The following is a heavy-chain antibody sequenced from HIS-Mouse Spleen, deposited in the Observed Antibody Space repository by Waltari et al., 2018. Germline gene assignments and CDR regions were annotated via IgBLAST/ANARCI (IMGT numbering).Heavy chain of an antibody. Sequence: QVQLVESGGGVVQPGRSLRLSCAASGFTFSSYAMHWFRQAPGKGLEWVAVISYDGSNTYYADSVKGRFTISRDNSKNTLYLQMNSLRAEDTAVYYCARDHSGWYFDYWGQGTLVTVSS. D-gene: IGHD6-19*01. CDR3: ARDHSGWYFDY. V-gene: IGHV3-30-3*01. J-gene: IGHJ4*02. CDR1: GFTFSSYA. CDR2: ISYDGSNT.